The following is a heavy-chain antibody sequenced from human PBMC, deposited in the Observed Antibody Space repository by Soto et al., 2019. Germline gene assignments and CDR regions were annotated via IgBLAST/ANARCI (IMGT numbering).Heavy chain of an antibody. CDR1: NGSVSSGTYS. J-gene: IGHJ6*02. CDR3: ARGHYYYGMDV. Sequence: PSETLSLTYTVFNGSVSSGTYSWSWVRQPPGKGLEWIGYIYYSGTTYYTPSLKSRLTMSMDRANDHFSLNLTSVTAADTAVYFCARGHYYYGMDVWGQGITVTVSS. V-gene: IGHV4-30-2*01. CDR2: IYYSGTT.